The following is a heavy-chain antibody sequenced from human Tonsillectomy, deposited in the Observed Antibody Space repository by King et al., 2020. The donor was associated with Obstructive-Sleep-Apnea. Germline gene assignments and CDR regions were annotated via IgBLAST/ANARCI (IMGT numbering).Heavy chain of an antibody. D-gene: IGHD5-12*01. CDR3: ARPQYSGYGSDYGMGV. CDR1: GYTFTGYY. V-gene: IGHV1-2*02. CDR2: INPNSGDT. Sequence: QLVQSGAEVKKPGASVKVSCKASGYTFTGYYMHWVRQAPGQGLEWMGWINPNSGDTIYAQRFQGRVTMTRDTSISTAYMELSRLRPDDTAVYYCARPQYSGYGSDYGMGVWGQGTTVTVSS. J-gene: IGHJ6*02.